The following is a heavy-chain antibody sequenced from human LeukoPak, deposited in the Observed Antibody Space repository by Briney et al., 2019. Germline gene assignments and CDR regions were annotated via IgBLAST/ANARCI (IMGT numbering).Heavy chain of an antibody. D-gene: IGHD2-21*02. Sequence: GGSLRLSCAASGFTFSSYGMHWVRQAPGKGLEWVAFIRYDGSNKYYADSVKGRFTISRDNSKNTLYLQMNSLRAEDTAVYYCAKDPRFYCGGDCFPDYWGQGTLVTVSS. CDR3: AKDPRFYCGGDCFPDY. CDR2: IRYDGSNK. CDR1: GFTFSSYG. J-gene: IGHJ4*02. V-gene: IGHV3-30*02.